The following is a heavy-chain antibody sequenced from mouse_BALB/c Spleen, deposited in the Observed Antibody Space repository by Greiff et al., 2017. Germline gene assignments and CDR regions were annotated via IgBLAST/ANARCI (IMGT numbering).Heavy chain of an antibody. CDR2: INPSNGRT. CDR3: ARSWITTSYFDY. V-gene: IGHV1S81*02. J-gene: IGHJ2*01. Sequence: VQLQQPGAELVKPGASVKLSCKASGYTFTSYWMHWVKQRPGQGLEWIGEINPSNGRTNYNEKFKSKATLTVDKSSSTAYMQLSSLTSEDSAVYYCARSWITTSYFDYWGQGTTLTVSS. D-gene: IGHD1-1*01. CDR1: GYTFTSYW.